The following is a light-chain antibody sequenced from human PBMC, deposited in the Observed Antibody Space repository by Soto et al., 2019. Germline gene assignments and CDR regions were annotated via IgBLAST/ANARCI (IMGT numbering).Light chain of an antibody. J-gene: IGKJ1*01. Sequence: DIQMTQSPSTLSGSVGHRFTITCRASQTISSWLAWYQQKTGKAPKLMIYKASTLKSGVPSRFSGSGYGTEFNLTISSLQPDDFATYYCQHYNSYSEAFGQGTKVDIK. CDR1: QTISSW. CDR2: KAS. V-gene: IGKV1-5*03. CDR3: QHYNSYSEA.